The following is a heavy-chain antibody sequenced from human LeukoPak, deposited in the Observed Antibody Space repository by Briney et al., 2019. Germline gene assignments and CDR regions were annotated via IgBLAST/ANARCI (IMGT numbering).Heavy chain of an antibody. CDR1: GFTFSSYA. CDR2: ISTSGGGT. V-gene: IGHV3-23*01. Sequence: QSGGSLRLSCAASGFTFSSYAMSRVRQAPGKGLEWVSTISTSGGGTYYADSVKGRFTISRDNSKNTLYLQMDSLRAEDTAVYYCAKDHLTMVRGPVYYFDYWGQGTLVTVSS. CDR3: AKDHLTMVRGPVYYFDY. D-gene: IGHD3-10*01. J-gene: IGHJ4*02.